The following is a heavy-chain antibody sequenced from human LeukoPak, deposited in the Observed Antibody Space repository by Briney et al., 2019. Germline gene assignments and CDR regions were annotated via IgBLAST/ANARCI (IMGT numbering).Heavy chain of an antibody. CDR3: ARAFNYGGDYFDY. D-gene: IGHD4-23*01. CDR2: ISSSSTYI. J-gene: IGHJ4*02. V-gene: IGHV3-21*01. CDR1: GFTFSDYS. Sequence: GGSLRLSCVASGFTFSDYSMNWVRQAPGRGLEWISCISSSSTYIYYADSVKGRFTISRDNAKNSVYLQMNRLRAEDTAVYYCARAFNYGGDYFDYWGQGSLVTVSS.